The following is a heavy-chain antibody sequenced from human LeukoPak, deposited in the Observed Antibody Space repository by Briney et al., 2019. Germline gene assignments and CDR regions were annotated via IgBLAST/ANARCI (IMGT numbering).Heavy chain of an antibody. V-gene: IGHV4-4*07. J-gene: IGHJ5*02. CDR1: TRSISSYY. CDR2: IYSSGST. Sequence: SETLSLTCTVSTRSISSYYCSWIRQPAGKGLEYIGRIYSSGSTNYSPSLKSRVTMSVDTSKNQFSLKLTSVTAADTAVFYCARGEYYAGGGRNWFDRWSQGTLVTVSS. D-gene: IGHD2/OR15-2a*01. CDR3: ARGEYYAGGGRNWFDR.